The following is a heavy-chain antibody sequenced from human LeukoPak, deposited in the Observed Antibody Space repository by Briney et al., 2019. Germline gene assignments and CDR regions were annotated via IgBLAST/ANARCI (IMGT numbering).Heavy chain of an antibody. CDR2: ISYDGSNK. Sequence: SCKASGYTFTSYYMNWVRQAPGKGLEWVAVISYDGSNKYYADYVKGRFTISRDNSKNTLYLQMNSLRAEDTAVYYCARDRMDIVVVPAATDYYYYYYMDVWGKGTTVTVSS. D-gene: IGHD2-2*03. J-gene: IGHJ6*03. V-gene: IGHV3-30*04. CDR1: GYTFTSYY. CDR3: ARDRMDIVVVPAATDYYYYYYMDV.